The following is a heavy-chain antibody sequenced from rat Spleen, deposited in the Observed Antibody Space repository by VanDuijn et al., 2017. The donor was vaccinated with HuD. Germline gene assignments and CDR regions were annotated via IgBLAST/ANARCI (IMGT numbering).Heavy chain of an antibody. J-gene: IGHJ3*01. CDR3: GSQGGGFAS. CDR2: ITNISGGT. Sequence: EVQLVESGGGLVQPGRSLKLSCAASGFTFSNYDMAWVRQAPGKGLEWVASITNISGGTYYLDSVRGRFTISRDNAENTVYLQMNSLRSEDTATYYCGSQGGGFASWGQGTLVTVSS. V-gene: IGHV5S13*01. CDR1: GFTFSNYD. D-gene: IGHD3-1*01.